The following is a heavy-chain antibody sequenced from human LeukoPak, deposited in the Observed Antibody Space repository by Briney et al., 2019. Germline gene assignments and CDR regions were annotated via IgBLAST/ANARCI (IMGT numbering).Heavy chain of an antibody. J-gene: IGHJ5*02. Sequence: SQTLSLTCVISGDSVSSNSVTWNWIRQSPSRGLEWLGRTYYRSKWYNEYAESVKRRTTINPDTSKNQFSLQLNSVTPEDTAVYYCAREVSSPTGFDPWGQGTLVTVSS. V-gene: IGHV6-1*01. D-gene: IGHD1-1*01. CDR3: AREVSSPTGFDP. CDR2: TYYRSKWYN. CDR1: GDSVSSNSVT.